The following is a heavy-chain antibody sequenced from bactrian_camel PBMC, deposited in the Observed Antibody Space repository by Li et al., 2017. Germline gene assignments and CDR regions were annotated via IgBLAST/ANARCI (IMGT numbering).Heavy chain of an antibody. V-gene: IGHV3S10*01. J-gene: IGHJ6*01. CDR1: GFTFRLYY. D-gene: IGHD6*01. Sequence: DVQLVESGGGLVHPGGSLRLSCAASGFTFRLYYMSWVRQAPGKGLEWVSVISSEGTTYYADVVKGRFTISRDNAKNTVYLQMNSLKPDDTAVYYCVGAYGTWSFGYWGQGTQVTVS. CDR3: VGAYGTWSFGY. CDR2: ISSEGTT.